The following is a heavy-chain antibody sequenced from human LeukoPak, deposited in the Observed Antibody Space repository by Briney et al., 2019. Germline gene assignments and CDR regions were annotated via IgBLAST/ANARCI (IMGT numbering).Heavy chain of an antibody. CDR3: ARDTPKLNYYGSGSYLAFDI. D-gene: IGHD3-10*01. CDR1: GYTFTSYG. Sequence: ASVTVSCKASGYTFTSYGISWVRQAPGQGLEWMGWISAYNGNTNYAQKLQGRVNMTTDTSTSTAYMELRSLRSDDTAVYYCARDTPKLNYYGSGSYLAFDIWGQGTMVTVSS. V-gene: IGHV1-18*01. J-gene: IGHJ3*02. CDR2: ISAYNGNT.